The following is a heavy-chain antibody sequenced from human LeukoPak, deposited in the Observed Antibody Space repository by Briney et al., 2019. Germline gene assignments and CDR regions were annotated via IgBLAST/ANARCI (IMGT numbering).Heavy chain of an antibody. CDR2: IYHSGST. Sequence: SETLSLTCTVSGGSISSGGYYWSWIRQPPGKGLEWIGYIYHSGSTYYNPSLKSRVTISVDRSKNQFSLKLSSVTAADTAVYYCASDSSLRYFDLWGRGTLVTVSS. J-gene: IGHJ2*01. CDR1: GGSISSGGYY. D-gene: IGHD6-13*01. V-gene: IGHV4-30-2*01. CDR3: ASDSSLRYFDL.